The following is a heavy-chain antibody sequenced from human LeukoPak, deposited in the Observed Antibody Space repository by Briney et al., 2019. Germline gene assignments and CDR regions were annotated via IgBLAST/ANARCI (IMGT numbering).Heavy chain of an antibody. CDR1: GYTFSTYA. J-gene: IGHJ4*02. V-gene: IGHV1-3*01. CDR3: ARSYIVVVPAVYFDY. CDR2: INGGDGNT. Sequence: GASVKVSCKTSGYTFSTYAIQWVRQAPGQRLEWMGWINGGDGNTKFSQKFQGRVTITRDRSASSSYMELSSLRSEDTAVYYCARSYIVVVPAVYFDYWGQGTLVTVSS. D-gene: IGHD2-2*01.